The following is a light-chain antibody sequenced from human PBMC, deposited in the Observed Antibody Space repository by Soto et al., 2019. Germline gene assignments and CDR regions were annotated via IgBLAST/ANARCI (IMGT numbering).Light chain of an antibody. Sequence: QSVRTQPRSVSGSPGQSLTISCTGTSSDVGGYNYVSWYQQYPGQVPKLMIYDVTKRPSGVPDRFSGSKSGNTASLTISGLQAEDEADYYCCSHAGTSSYVFGTGTKVTVL. CDR1: SSDVGGYNY. CDR2: DVT. J-gene: IGLJ1*01. V-gene: IGLV2-11*01. CDR3: CSHAGTSSYV.